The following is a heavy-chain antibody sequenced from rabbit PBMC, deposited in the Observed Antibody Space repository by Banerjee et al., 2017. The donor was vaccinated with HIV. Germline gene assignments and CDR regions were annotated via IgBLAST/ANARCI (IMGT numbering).Heavy chain of an antibody. V-gene: IGHV1S40*01. Sequence: QSLEESGGDLVKPGASLTLTCTASGISFSSCYYMCWVRQAPGKGLEWIACIYTSGGSTYYASWAKGRFTISKTSSTTVTLQMTSLTAADTATYFCARSTSGYDIGDLWGPGTLVTVS. D-gene: IGHD1-1*01. J-gene: IGHJ4*01. CDR3: ARSTSGYDIGDL. CDR1: GISFSSCYY. CDR2: IYTSGGST.